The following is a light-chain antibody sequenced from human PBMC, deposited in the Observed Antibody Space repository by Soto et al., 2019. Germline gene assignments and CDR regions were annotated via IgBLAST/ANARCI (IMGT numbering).Light chain of an antibody. J-gene: IGKJ1*01. Sequence: IQMTHSPSTLAASVGGRVTITCRASQSIRSWLAWYQQKLGKAPKIMIYKASTLESGVPSNFSGSGSGTEFTLTISSLQPEDFATYYCQQYNSYPWTLGQGTKVDI. V-gene: IGKV1-5*03. CDR1: QSIRSW. CDR3: QQYNSYPWT. CDR2: KAS.